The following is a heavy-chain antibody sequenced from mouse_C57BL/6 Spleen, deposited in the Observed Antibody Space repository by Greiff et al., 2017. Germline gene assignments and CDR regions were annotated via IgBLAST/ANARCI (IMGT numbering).Heavy chain of an antibody. CDR1: GYTFTSYW. CDR2: IHPNSGST. V-gene: IGHV1-64*01. J-gene: IGHJ1*03. CDR3: ARLISYGYFDV. Sequence: QVQLQQSGAELVKPGASVKLSCKASGYTFTSYWMHWVKQRPGQGLEWIGMIHPNSGSTNYNEKFKSKATLTVDKSSSTAYMQLSSLTSEDSAVYYCARLISYGYFDVWGTGTTVTVSS.